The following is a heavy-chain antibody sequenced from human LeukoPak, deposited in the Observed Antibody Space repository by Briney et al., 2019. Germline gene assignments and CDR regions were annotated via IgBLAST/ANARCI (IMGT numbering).Heavy chain of an antibody. CDR2: ISYDGSNK. V-gene: IGHV3-30-3*01. CDR3: GRGPPRFIIIVGFGLGRDV. CDR1: GFTFSSYA. Sequence: GGSLRLSCAASGFTFSSYAMHWVRQAPGKGLEWVAVISYDGSNKYYADSVKGRFTISRDNSKNTLYLQMNSLRAEDTAVYYCGRGPPRFIIIVGFGLGRDVGGKGPTVTVSS. D-gene: IGHD2/OR15-2a*01. J-gene: IGHJ6*03.